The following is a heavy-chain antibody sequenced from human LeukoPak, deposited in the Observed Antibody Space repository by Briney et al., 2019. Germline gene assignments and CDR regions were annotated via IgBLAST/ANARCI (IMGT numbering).Heavy chain of an antibody. D-gene: IGHD1-26*01. V-gene: IGHV3-30*18. CDR3: AKETGRWELE. Sequence: PGGSLRLSCAASGFTFSSYGIHWVRQAPGKGLEWVAVISNDGSNKYYADSVKGRFTISRDNSKNTLYLQMNSLRAEDTAVYYCAKETGRWELEWGQGTLVTVPS. CDR2: ISNDGSNK. CDR1: GFTFSSYG. J-gene: IGHJ4*02.